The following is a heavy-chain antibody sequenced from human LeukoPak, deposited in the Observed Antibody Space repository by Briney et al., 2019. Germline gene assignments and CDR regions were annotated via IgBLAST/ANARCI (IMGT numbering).Heavy chain of an antibody. CDR3: ARANMVRGVGSFFDRNWFDP. V-gene: IGHV1-18*04. CDR2: ISAYNGNT. Sequence: ASVKVSCKASGYTFTSYGISWVRQAPGQGLEWMGWISAYNGNTNYAQKLQGRVTMTTDTSTSTAYMELRSLRSDGTAVYYCARANMVRGVGSFFDRNWFDPWGQGTLVTVSS. D-gene: IGHD3-10*01. J-gene: IGHJ5*02. CDR1: GYTFTSYG.